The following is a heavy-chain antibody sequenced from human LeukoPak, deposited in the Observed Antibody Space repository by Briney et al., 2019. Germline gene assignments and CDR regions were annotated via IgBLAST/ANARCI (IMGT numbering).Heavy chain of an antibody. V-gene: IGHV4-61*02. Sequence: SETLSPTCTVSGASISSGDYYWTWIRQPAGTGLEWIGRIYSSGSTNYNPSLKSRLTISLDTSKNQFSLKLSSVTAADTAVYYCARGNWNYFDYWGQGTLVPVSS. D-gene: IGHD1-20*01. CDR2: IYSSGST. CDR1: GASISSGDYY. CDR3: ARGNWNYFDY. J-gene: IGHJ4*02.